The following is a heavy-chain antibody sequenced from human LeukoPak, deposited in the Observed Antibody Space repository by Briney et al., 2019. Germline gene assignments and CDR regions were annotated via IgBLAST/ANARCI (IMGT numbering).Heavy chain of an antibody. V-gene: IGHV4-34*01. Sequence: PSETLSLTCAIYGGSFSGHHWSWIRQSPGKGLEWIAEIHYSGATSYNPSLKSRVTISGDTSKNQVFLRVTSVTAADTALYYCARGILFDYYFDSWGQGTLVTVSS. CDR2: IHYSGAT. D-gene: IGHD3-9*01. CDR3: ARGILFDYYFDS. J-gene: IGHJ4*02. CDR1: GGSFSGHH.